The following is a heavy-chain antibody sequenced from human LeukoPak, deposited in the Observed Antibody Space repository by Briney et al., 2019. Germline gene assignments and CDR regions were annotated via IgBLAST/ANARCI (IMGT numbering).Heavy chain of an antibody. CDR1: GGSISSSSYY. CDR3: ARVQNGDYDSGWFDP. D-gene: IGHD4-17*01. J-gene: IGHJ5*02. V-gene: IGHV4-39*01. CDR2: IYYSGST. Sequence: SETLSLTCIVSGGSISSSSYYWGWIRRPPGRGMEWIGSIYYSGSTYYNPSLKSRVTISVDTSKKQFSLKLSSVTAADTAVYYCARVQNGDYDSGWFDPWGQGTLVTVSS.